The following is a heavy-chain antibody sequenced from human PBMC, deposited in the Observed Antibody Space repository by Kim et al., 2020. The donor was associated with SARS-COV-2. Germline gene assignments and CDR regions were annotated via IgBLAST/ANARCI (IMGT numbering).Heavy chain of an antibody. CDR3: ARDRGSYPHDAFDI. CDR2: IYYSGST. CDR1: GGSISSYY. J-gene: IGHJ3*02. D-gene: IGHD1-26*01. Sequence: SETLSLTCTVSGGSISSYYWSWIRQRPGKGLEWIGYIYYSGSTNYNPSLKSRVTISVDTSKNQFSLKLSSVTAADTAVYYCARDRGSYPHDAFDIWGQGTMVTVSS. V-gene: IGHV4-59*13.